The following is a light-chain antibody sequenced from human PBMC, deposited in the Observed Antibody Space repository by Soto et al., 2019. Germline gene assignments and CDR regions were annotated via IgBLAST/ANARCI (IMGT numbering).Light chain of an antibody. CDR1: ISDVGGYNY. Sequence: QSALTQPASVSGSPGQSITISCTGTISDVGGYNYVSWYQQHPGKAPKLMIFDVSNRPSGVSNRFSGSKSGYTASLTISGLQAEDEADDYCSSYTSSSTYVFGTGTKVTVL. CDR2: DVS. CDR3: SSYTSSSTYV. V-gene: IGLV2-14*03. J-gene: IGLJ1*01.